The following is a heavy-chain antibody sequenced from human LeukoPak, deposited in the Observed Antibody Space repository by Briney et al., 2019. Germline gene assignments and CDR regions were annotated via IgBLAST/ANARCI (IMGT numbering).Heavy chain of an antibody. CDR2: IIPILGIA. D-gene: IGHD2-15*01. J-gene: IGHJ6*02. CDR1: GGTFSSYA. V-gene: IGHV1-69*04. Sequence: ASVKVSCKASGGTFSSYAISWVRPAPGQGLEWMGRIIPILGIANYAQKFQGRVTITADKSTSTAYMELSSLRSEDTAVYYCARRCIKCHNGMDVWGQGTTVTVSS. CDR3: ARRCIKCHNGMDV.